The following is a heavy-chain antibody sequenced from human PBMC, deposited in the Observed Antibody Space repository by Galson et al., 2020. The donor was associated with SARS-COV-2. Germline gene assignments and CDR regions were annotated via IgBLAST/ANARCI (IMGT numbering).Heavy chain of an antibody. CDR3: ARKTSAYDY. Sequence: ALETLSLTCTVSSGFIDSTSYYWGWIRQPPGKGLEWIGSIYFNGRTFYHPSLLSRVTISIDTSKNQFSLRLTTVTAADTAVYFCARKTSAYDYWGPGAQVTVSS. CDR1: SGFIDSTSYY. V-gene: IGHV4-39*07. CDR2: IYFNGRT. J-gene: IGHJ4*01.